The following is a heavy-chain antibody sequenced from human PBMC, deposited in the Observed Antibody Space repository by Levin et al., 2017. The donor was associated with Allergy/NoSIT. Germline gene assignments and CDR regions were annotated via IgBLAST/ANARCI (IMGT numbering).Heavy chain of an antibody. CDR1: GYTFSNYW. V-gene: IGHV5-51*01. CDR2: IHPGDSQT. CDR3: ATLEYCSGSTCYAPSRY. J-gene: IGHJ4*02. Sequence: HGESLKISCQTSGYTFSNYWIGWVRQMPGKGLEWMGIIHPGDSQTRYSPSFQGQVTISADKSITTAYLQWTTLKASDTAMYYCATLEYCSGSTCYAPSRYWGQGTLVAVSS. D-gene: IGHD2-2*01.